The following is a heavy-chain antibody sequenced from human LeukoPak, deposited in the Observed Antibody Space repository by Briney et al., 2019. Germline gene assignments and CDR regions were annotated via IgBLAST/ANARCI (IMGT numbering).Heavy chain of an antibody. CDR1: GSSISSSSYC. CDR3: ARLGLGGPGLYFDY. CDR2: IYYSGST. Sequence: KSSETLSLTCTVSGSSISSSSYCWGWIRQPPGKGLEWIGSIYYSGSTYYNPSLKSRVTISVDTSKNQFSLKLSSVTAADTAVYYCARLGLGGPGLYFDYWGQGTLVTVSS. D-gene: IGHD3-16*01. V-gene: IGHV4-39*01. J-gene: IGHJ4*02.